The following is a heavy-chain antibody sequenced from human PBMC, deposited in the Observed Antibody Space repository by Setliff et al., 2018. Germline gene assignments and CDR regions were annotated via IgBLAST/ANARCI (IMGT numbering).Heavy chain of an antibody. D-gene: IGHD2-21*02. J-gene: IGHJ4*02. CDR2: IISNSLTI. Sequence: PGGSLRLSCAASGFTFSSHWMHWVRQAPGKGLEWVSYIISNSLTIHYADSVRGRFTVSRDNARNSLYLQMNNLRAEDTGVYYCVRGLHYLPVGDSWGQGTLVTVSS. CDR3: VRGLHYLPVGDS. CDR1: GFTFSSHW. V-gene: IGHV3-48*01.